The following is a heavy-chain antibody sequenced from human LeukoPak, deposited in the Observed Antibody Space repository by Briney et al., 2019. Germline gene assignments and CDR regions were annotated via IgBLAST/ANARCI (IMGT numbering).Heavy chain of an antibody. J-gene: IGHJ6*02. CDR3: ARAPYGSGSYYPSYGMDV. Sequence: PSETLSLTCTVSGGSISSYYWSWIRQPPGKGLEWIGYIYYSGSTNYNPSLKSRVTISVDTSKNQFSLKLSSVTAADTAVYYCARAPYGSGSYYPSYGMDVWGQGTTATVSS. V-gene: IGHV4-59*01. D-gene: IGHD3-10*01. CDR2: IYYSGST. CDR1: GGSISSYY.